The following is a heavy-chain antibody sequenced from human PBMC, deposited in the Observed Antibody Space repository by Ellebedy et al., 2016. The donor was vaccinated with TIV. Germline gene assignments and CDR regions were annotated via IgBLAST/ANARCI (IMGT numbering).Heavy chain of an antibody. CDR3: ARDTAMAADY. CDR2: IWYDGTNK. CDR1: GFTFSSYG. J-gene: IGHJ4*02. V-gene: IGHV3-33*01. Sequence: GESLKISCAASGFTFSSYGMNWVRQAPGKGLEWVAVIWYDGTNKNYADSVKGRFTISRDNSKNTLYLQMNSLRAEDTAVYYCARDTAMAADYWGQGTLVTVSS. D-gene: IGHD5-18*01.